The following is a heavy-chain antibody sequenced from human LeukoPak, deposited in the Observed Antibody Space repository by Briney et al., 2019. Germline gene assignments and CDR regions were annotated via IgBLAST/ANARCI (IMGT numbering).Heavy chain of an antibody. CDR1: GGSISTYY. D-gene: IGHD2-2*01. V-gene: IGHV4-4*07. CDR3: ARGGCSSTSCLLGAFDI. Sequence: SETLSLTCIVSGGSISTYYWNWIRQPAGKGLEWIGRIYTSGSTNYNPSLKSRVTMSVDTSKNQFSLQLSSVTAADTAVYYCARGGCSSTSCLLGAFDIWGQGTMATVSS. J-gene: IGHJ3*02. CDR2: IYTSGST.